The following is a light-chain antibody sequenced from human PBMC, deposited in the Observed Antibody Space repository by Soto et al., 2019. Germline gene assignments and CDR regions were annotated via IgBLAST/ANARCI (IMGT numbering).Light chain of an antibody. V-gene: IGKV1-5*03. CDR1: QTISSW. CDR3: QQLKSYPLT. CDR2: KAS. Sequence: DIQMTQSPSTLSGSVGDRVTITCRASQTISSWLAWYQQKPGKAPKLLIYKASTLKSGAPSRFSGSGSGTEFALTISSLQPEDSATYYCQQLKSYPLTFGGGTKVDIK. J-gene: IGKJ4*01.